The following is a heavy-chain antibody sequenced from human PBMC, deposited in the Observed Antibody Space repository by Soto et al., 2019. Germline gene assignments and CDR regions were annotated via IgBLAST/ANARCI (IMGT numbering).Heavy chain of an antibody. J-gene: IGHJ6*03. D-gene: IGHD2-15*01. V-gene: IGHV1-69*02. CDR3: ARADIVNSGYYYYYYMDV. Sequence: ASVKVSCKASGGTFSSYTISWVRQAPGQGLEWMGRIIPILGIANYAQKFQGRVTITAHKSTTTAHMELSSLRSEYTAVYYCARADIVNSGYYYYYYMDVWGKGTTVTVSS. CDR1: GGTFSSYT. CDR2: IIPILGIA.